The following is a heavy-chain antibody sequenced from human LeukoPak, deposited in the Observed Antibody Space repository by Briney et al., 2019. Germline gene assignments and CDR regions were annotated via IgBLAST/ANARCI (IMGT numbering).Heavy chain of an antibody. CDR3: ARDRLRYPPSAGAFDI. D-gene: IGHD3-9*01. J-gene: IGHJ3*02. V-gene: IGHV3-7*01. CDR1: GFTFSSYW. Sequence: PGGSLRLSCGASGFTFSSYWMSWVRQDPGKGLEWVANIKQDGSEKYYVDFVKGRFTISRDNAKNSLYLQMNSLRAEDTAVYYCARDRLRYPPSAGAFDIWGQGTMVTVSS. CDR2: IKQDGSEK.